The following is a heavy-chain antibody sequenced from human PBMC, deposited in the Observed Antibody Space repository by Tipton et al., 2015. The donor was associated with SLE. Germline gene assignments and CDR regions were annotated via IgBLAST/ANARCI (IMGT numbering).Heavy chain of an antibody. J-gene: IGHJ3*02. CDR3: TRVTYYYDGSTYYYAFDI. V-gene: IGHV4-59*08. CDR1: GGSISRHY. CDR2: IYYIGST. D-gene: IGHD3-22*01. Sequence: TLSLTCTVSGGSISRHYWSWIRQPPGKGLEWIGHIYYIGSTDYNPSLKSRVTISVDTSKDQFSLRLSSATAADTAVYYCTRVTYYYDGSTYYYAFDIWGQGTMVTVSS.